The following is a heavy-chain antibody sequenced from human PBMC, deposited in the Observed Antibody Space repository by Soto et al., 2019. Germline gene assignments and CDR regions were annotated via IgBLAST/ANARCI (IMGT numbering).Heavy chain of an antibody. V-gene: IGHV4-4*02. CDR2: AYHNGLT. Sequence: SETLSLTCAVSGDSVTSNVWWSWVRQPPGKGLEWIGEAYHNGLTDYNPSLKSRVTMSVDTSKNEFSLKLTSLTAADTAIYYCARDAAVPGESDRFDYWGQGTLVTVSS. CDR1: GDSVTSNVW. CDR3: ARDAAVPGESDRFDY. D-gene: IGHD6-19*01. J-gene: IGHJ4*02.